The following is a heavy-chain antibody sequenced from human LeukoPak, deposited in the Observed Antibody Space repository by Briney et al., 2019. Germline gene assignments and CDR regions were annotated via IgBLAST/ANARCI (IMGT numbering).Heavy chain of an antibody. Sequence: ASVKVSCKASGYTFTSYDFNWVRQATGQRPEWMGWMSPNSGDTGYAQKFQDRVTMTRNTSISTAYMELSSLRSDDTAVYYCARGKYYDSAVYFDYWGQGTLVTVSS. D-gene: IGHD3-10*01. CDR1: GYTFTSYD. CDR3: ARGKYYDSAVYFDY. J-gene: IGHJ4*02. CDR2: MSPNSGDT. V-gene: IGHV1-8*01.